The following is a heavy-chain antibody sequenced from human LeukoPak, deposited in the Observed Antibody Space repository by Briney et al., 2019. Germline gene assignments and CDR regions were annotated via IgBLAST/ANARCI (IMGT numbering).Heavy chain of an antibody. V-gene: IGHV3-21*01. Sequence: GGSLRLSCAASGFTLRSYTMNWVRQAPGKGLEWVSSIGISSNKIYYADSVKGRFITSRDNAKNSGYLQMNSLRAEDTAVYYCARALLMVYAPPFDPWGQGTLVTVSS. CDR2: IGISSNKI. J-gene: IGHJ5*02. CDR1: GFTLRSYT. D-gene: IGHD2-8*01. CDR3: ARALLMVYAPPFDP.